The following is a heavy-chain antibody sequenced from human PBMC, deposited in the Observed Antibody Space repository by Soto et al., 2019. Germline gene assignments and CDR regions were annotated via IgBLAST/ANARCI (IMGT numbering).Heavy chain of an antibody. CDR2: IQYSGIP. D-gene: IGHD3-10*01. J-gene: IGHJ6*02. CDR3: ARHGFGTLHGLVDV. CDR1: GGSITNYY. V-gene: IGHV4-59*08. Sequence: QVQLQESGPGLVKPSETLSLTCTVSGGSITNYYCSWFRQPPGKGLEWIGYIQYSGIPPTTLKRRVTMSMDTSKTHFSLMLESVTAADTAVYYCARHGFGTLHGLVDVWGQGTTVIVSS.